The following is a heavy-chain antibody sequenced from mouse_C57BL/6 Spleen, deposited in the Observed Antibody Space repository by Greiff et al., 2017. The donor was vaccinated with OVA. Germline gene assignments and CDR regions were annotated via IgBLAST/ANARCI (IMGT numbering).Heavy chain of an antibody. Sequence: VKLLQSGAELARPGASVKLSCKASGYTFTSYGISWVKQRTGQGLEWIGEIYPRSGNTYYNEKFKGKATLTADKSSSTAYMELRSLTSEDSAVYFCAREGLGRGAMDYWGQGTSVTVSS. D-gene: IGHD4-1*01. J-gene: IGHJ4*01. CDR2: IYPRSGNT. CDR1: GYTFTSYG. CDR3: AREGLGRGAMDY. V-gene: IGHV1-81*01.